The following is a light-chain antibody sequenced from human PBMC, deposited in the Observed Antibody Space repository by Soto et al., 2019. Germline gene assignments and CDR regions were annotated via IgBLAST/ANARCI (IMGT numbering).Light chain of an antibody. CDR3: QQYNSYSWT. Sequence: DSQLTQSPSFISAAVGDRVTITCRASQSISSWLAWYQQKPGKAPKLLIYDASSLESGVPSRFSGSGSGTEFTLTISSLQPDDFATYYCQQYNSYSWTFGQGTKVDIK. CDR1: QSISSW. V-gene: IGKV1-5*01. J-gene: IGKJ1*01. CDR2: DAS.